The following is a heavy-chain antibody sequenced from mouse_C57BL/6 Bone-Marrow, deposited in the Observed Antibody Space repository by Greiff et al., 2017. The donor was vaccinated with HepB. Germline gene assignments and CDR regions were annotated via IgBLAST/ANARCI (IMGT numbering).Heavy chain of an antibody. CDR3: TTGGYGYAMDY. J-gene: IGHJ4*01. CDR2: IDPENGDT. Sequence: EVQVVESGAELVRPGASVKLSCTASGFNIKDDYMHWVKQRPEQGLEWIGWIDPENGDTEYASKFQGKATITADTSSNTAYLQLSSLTSEDTAVYYCTTGGYGYAMDYWGQGTSVTVSS. D-gene: IGHD2-2*01. V-gene: IGHV14-4*01. CDR1: GFNIKDDY.